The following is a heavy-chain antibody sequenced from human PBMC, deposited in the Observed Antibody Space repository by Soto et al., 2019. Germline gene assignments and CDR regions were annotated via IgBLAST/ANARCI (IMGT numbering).Heavy chain of an antibody. J-gene: IGHJ4*02. D-gene: IGHD6-13*01. Sequence: PGGSLRLSCAASGFTFSSYAMHWVRQAPGKGLEWVAVISYDGSNKYYADSVKGRFTISRDNSKNTLYLQMNSLRAEDTAVYYCARDAYSSSWEPNLDYWGQGTLVTVSS. CDR3: ARDAYSSSWEPNLDY. CDR2: ISYDGSNK. CDR1: GFTFSSYA. V-gene: IGHV3-30-3*01.